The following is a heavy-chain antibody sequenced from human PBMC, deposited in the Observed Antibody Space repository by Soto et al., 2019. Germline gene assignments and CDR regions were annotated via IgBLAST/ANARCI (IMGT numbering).Heavy chain of an antibody. Sequence: GESLKISCNGSGYSFTIYWIGWVRQMPGKGLEWMGIIYPGDSDTRYSPSFQGQVTISADKSISTAYLQWSSLKASDTAMYYCATSRSGIAAAGMGHYYYGMDVWGQGTTVTVSS. V-gene: IGHV5-51*01. CDR1: GYSFTIYW. CDR3: ATSRSGIAAAGMGHYYYGMDV. CDR2: IYPGDSDT. D-gene: IGHD6-13*01. J-gene: IGHJ6*02.